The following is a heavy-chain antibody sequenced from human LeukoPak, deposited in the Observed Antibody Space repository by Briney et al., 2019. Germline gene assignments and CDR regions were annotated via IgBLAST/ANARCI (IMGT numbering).Heavy chain of an antibody. V-gene: IGHV3-23*01. CDR1: GFTSSSYA. CDR3: ARKTVVGSYFDY. Sequence: PGGSLRLSCAASGFTSSSYAMSWVRQAPGKGLEWVSAISGGGGSTYYADSVKGRFTISRDNAKNSLYLQINSLRAEDTAVYYCARKTVVGSYFDYWGQGTPVTVSS. CDR2: ISGGGGST. D-gene: IGHD4-23*01. J-gene: IGHJ4*02.